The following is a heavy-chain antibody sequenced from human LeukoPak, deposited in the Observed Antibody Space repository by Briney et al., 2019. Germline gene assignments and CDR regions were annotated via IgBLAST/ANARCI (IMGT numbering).Heavy chain of an antibody. CDR2: IGPYNGNT. J-gene: IGHJ4*02. Sequence: ASVKVSCKASGYTFTNYGISWVRQAPGQGLEWLGWIGPYNGNTYYAQNFQGRVTMTTDTATSTVYMELMSLRSDDTAVYYCARQAMVTPSGWDYWGQGTLVIVSS. CDR3: ARQAMVTPSGWDY. D-gene: IGHD4-17*01. CDR1: GYTFTNYG. V-gene: IGHV1-18*01.